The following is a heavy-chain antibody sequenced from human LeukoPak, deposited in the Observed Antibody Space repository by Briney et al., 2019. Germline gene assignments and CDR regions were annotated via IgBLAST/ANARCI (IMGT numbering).Heavy chain of an antibody. V-gene: IGHV1-69*13. CDR3: ARDHLANLASRLFDP. CDR2: IIPIFGTA. D-gene: IGHD3-3*01. J-gene: IGHJ5*02. CDR1: GGTFSSYA. Sequence: ASVKVSCKASGGTFSSYAISWVRQAPGQGLEWMGGIIPIFGTANYAQKFQGRVTITADESTSTVYMEMSSLRSEDTAVYYCARDHLANLASRLFDPWGQGTLVTVSS.